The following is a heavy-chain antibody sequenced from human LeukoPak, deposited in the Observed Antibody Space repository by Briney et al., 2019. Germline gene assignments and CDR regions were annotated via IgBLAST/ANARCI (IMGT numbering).Heavy chain of an antibody. CDR1: GGSVSSGYYY. CDR2: ISYTGST. J-gene: IGHJ4*02. CDR3: ASGLELDY. V-gene: IGHV4-61*01. Sequence: SETLSLTCTVSGGSVSSGYYYWSWIRQPPGRGLEWIGYISYTGSTNYSPPLKGRVTISADTSKNPFSLKLSSVTAADTAVYYCASGLELDYWGQGALVTVSS.